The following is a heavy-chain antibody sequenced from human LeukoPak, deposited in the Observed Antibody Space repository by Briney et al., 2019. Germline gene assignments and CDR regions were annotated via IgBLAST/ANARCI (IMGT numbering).Heavy chain of an antibody. Sequence: SETLSLSCGVYGGSFSGYYWGWIRQPPGKGLEWIGSIYYSGTTYYNPSLKSRVTISVDTSKSQFSLRLTSVTAADTAVYYCASHVRFLEWLFSYYFDYWGQGTLVTVSS. V-gene: IGHV4-39*01. CDR3: ASHVRFLEWLFSYYFDY. CDR1: GGSFSGYY. CDR2: IYYSGTT. D-gene: IGHD3-3*01. J-gene: IGHJ4*02.